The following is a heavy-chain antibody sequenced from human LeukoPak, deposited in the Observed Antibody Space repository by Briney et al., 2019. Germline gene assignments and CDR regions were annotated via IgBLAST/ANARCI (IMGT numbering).Heavy chain of an antibody. J-gene: IGHJ2*01. CDR3: ARVTGSGHMFIEWVEPGHQQQSNWYFDL. CDR2: IYYSGST. V-gene: IGHV4-61*01. CDR1: GGSVSSGSYY. D-gene: IGHD6-19*01. Sequence: SETLSLTCSVSGGSVSSGSYYWSWIRQPPGKGLEWIGYIYYSGSTNYNPSLKSRVTISVDTSKNQFSLKLSSVTAADTAVYYCARVTGSGHMFIEWVEPGHQQQSNWYFDLWGRGTLVTVSS.